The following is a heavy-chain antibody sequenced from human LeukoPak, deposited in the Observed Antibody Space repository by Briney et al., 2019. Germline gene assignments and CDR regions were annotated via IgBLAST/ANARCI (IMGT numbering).Heavy chain of an antibody. CDR3: ARAPMDSGGYYPNDAFDI. D-gene: IGHD3-22*01. Sequence: GASVKVSCKASGYTFSTYGISWVRQAPGQGLEWMGWISAYTGNTNYAQNLQGRVTMTTDTSTSTAYMELRSLRSDDTAVYYCARAPMDSGGYYPNDAFDIWGQGTMVTVSS. CDR2: ISAYTGNT. V-gene: IGHV1-18*01. J-gene: IGHJ3*02. CDR1: GYTFSTYG.